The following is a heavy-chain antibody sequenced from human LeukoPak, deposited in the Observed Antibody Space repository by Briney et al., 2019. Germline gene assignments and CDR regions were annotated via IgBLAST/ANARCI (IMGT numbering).Heavy chain of an antibody. D-gene: IGHD1-1*01. CDR2: ITTNGGTT. CDR1: GFTFSSYA. V-gene: IGHV3-64*02. CDR3: ARGWTLLDW. Sequence: GGSLRLSCAASGFTFSSYAMTWVRQTPGKGLEYVSSITTNGGTTYYADSVKGRFTISRDNFKNTLYLQMGSVRAEDMAIYYCARGWTLLDWWGQGTLVTVSS. J-gene: IGHJ4*02.